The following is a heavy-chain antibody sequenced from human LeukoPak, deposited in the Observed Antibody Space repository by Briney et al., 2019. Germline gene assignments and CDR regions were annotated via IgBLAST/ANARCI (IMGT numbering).Heavy chain of an antibody. Sequence: SETLSLTCTVSGVSISSYYWSWIRQPPGKGLEWIGYIYYSGSTNYNPSLKSRVTISVDTSKNQFSLKLSSVTAADTAVYYCARRTYDILTGYRLDPWGQGTLVTVSS. J-gene: IGHJ5*02. V-gene: IGHV4-59*01. D-gene: IGHD3-9*01. CDR1: GVSISSYY. CDR2: IYYSGST. CDR3: ARRTYDILTGYRLDP.